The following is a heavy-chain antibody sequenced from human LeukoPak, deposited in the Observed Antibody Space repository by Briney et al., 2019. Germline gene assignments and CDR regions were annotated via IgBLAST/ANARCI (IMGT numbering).Heavy chain of an antibody. CDR3: ARHLWAGPFDY. J-gene: IGHJ4*02. D-gene: IGHD6-19*01. V-gene: IGHV4-4*09. CDR2: IYTSGST. Sequence: SDTLSLTCTVSGGSISSYYWSWIRQPPGKGLEWIGYIYTSGSTNYNPSLKSRVTISVDTSKNQFSLKLSSVTAADTAAYYCARHLWAGPFDYWGQGTLVTVSS. CDR1: GGSISSYY.